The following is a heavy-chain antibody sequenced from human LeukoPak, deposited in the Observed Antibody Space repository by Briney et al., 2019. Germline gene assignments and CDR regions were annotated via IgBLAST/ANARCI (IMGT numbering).Heavy chain of an antibody. Sequence: SETLSLTCTVSGGSITSGGYYWSWIRQHPGKGLEWIGYIYYSGGTYYNPSLQSRITISVDTSENQFSLKLSSVTAADTAVYYCARARRGLRSSTWNYFDYWGQGTLVTVSS. CDR3: ARARRGLRSSTWNYFDY. CDR2: IYYSGGT. D-gene: IGHD4-17*01. J-gene: IGHJ4*02. CDR1: GGSITSGGYY. V-gene: IGHV4-31*03.